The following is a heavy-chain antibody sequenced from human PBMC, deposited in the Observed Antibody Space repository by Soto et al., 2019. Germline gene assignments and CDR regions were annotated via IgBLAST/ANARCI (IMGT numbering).Heavy chain of an antibody. CDR3: ARWGTTGGLDV. D-gene: IGHD3-16*01. Sequence: QVQLVESGGGVVQPGTSLRLSCVGSGFTFRRYVIHWVRQAPGKGLEWGALTSYDGTNNYYGDSVKGRFTISRDNSKNTVDLQMDSLRLEDTSLYYCARWGTTGGLDVWGPGTLVSVSS. CDR2: TSYDGTNN. CDR1: GFTFRRYV. J-gene: IGHJ4*02. V-gene: IGHV3-30*19.